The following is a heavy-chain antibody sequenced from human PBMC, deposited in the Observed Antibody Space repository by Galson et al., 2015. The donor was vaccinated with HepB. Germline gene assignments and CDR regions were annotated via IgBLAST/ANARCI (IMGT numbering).Heavy chain of an antibody. CDR2: IYYSGST. D-gene: IGHD3-10*01. V-gene: IGHV4-31*03. Sequence: LSLTCTVSGGSISSGGYYWSWIRQHPGKGLEWIGYIYYSGSTYYNPSLKSRVTISVDTSKNQFSLKLSSVTAADTAVYYCATTHGSGSYYKGGFFYWGQGTLVTVSS. CDR3: ATTHGSGSYYKGGFFY. J-gene: IGHJ4*02. CDR1: GGSISSGGYY.